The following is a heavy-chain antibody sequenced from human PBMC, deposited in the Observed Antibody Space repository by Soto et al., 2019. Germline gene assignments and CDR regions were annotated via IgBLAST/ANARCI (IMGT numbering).Heavy chain of an antibody. V-gene: IGHV1-46*01. CDR3: AWVYCCGGSCYGIDY. CDR1: GYTFATYY. D-gene: IGHD2-15*01. J-gene: IGHJ4*02. Sequence: ASVKVSCKASGYTFATYYMHWVRQAPGQGLEWMGIINPSGVITSYAQKYQDRVTMTRDTSTSTIYMELSSLRSEATAVYYCAWVYCCGGSCYGIDYWGQGSLVTVSS. CDR2: INPSGVIT.